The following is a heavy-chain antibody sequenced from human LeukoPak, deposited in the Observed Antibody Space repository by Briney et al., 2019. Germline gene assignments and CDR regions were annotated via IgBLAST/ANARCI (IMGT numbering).Heavy chain of an antibody. CDR3: ARDRVLDYYDSSGYYPDY. J-gene: IGHJ4*02. CDR1: GFTFSSYS. V-gene: IGHV3-21*01. D-gene: IGHD3-22*01. Sequence: GGSLRLSCAASGFTFSSYSMNWVRQAPGKGLEWVSSISSSSSYIYYAASLKGRFTISRDNAKNSLYLQMNSLRAEDTAVYYCARDRVLDYYDSSGYYPDYWGQGTLVTVSS. CDR2: ISSSSSYI.